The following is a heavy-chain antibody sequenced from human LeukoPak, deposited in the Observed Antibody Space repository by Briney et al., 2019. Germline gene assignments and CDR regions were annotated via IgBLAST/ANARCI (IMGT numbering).Heavy chain of an antibody. Sequence: GGSLRLSCTVSGFTVSSNSMSWVRQAPGKGLEWVSFIYSDNTHYSDSVKGRFTISRDNSKNTLYLQMNSLRAEDTAVYYCAKVGYSYDHYYYYMDVWGKGTTVTVSS. CDR1: GFTVSSNS. CDR3: AKVGYSYDHYYYYMDV. D-gene: IGHD5-18*01. V-gene: IGHV3-66*03. CDR2: IYSDNT. J-gene: IGHJ6*03.